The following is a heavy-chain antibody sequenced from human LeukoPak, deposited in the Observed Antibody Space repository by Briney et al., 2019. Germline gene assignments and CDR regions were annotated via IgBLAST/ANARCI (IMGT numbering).Heavy chain of an antibody. J-gene: IGHJ6*03. D-gene: IGHD4-17*01. CDR3: ARDQSHDYGYYYYYYYMDV. CDR1: GYTFTSYG. V-gene: IGHV1-18*01. CDR2: ISAYNGST. Sequence: ASVKVSCKASGYTFTSYGISWVRQAPGRGLEWVGWISAYNGSTNYAQKLQGRVTMTTDTSTSTAYMGLRSLRSDDTAVYYCARDQSHDYGYYYYYYYMDVWGKGTTVTVSS.